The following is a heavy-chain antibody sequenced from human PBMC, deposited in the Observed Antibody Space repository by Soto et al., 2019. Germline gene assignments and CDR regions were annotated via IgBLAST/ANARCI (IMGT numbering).Heavy chain of an antibody. J-gene: IGHJ4*02. CDR2: VYYGGST. CDR1: GGSISTYR. Sequence: PSETLSLTCTVSGGSISTYRWTWIRQPPGEGLEWIGYVYYGGSTDYNPSLKSRATISVDTSKNRFSLQLISVTAADTAVYYCARYEFWTAYYDYWGQGILVPVSP. D-gene: IGHD3-3*01. CDR3: ARYEFWTAYYDY. V-gene: IGHV4-59*01.